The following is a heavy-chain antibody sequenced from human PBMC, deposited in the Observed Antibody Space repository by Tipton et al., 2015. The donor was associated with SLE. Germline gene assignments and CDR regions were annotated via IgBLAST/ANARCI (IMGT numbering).Heavy chain of an antibody. CDR1: GFTFSSYA. CDR3: GRPWGFSSGWQGSAFDI. D-gene: IGHD6-19*01. V-gene: IGHV3-30*04. J-gene: IGHJ3*02. CDR2: ISYDGSKK. Sequence: RSLRLSCAVSGFTFSSYAVHWVRQAPGQGLEWVAVISYDGSKKYYADSVKGRFTISRDNSKNTLYLQMNSLRVEDTAVYHCGRPWGFSSGWQGSAFDIWGQGTTVTVSS.